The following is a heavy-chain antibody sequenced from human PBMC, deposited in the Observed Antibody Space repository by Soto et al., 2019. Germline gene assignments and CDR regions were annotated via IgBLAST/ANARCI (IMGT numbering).Heavy chain of an antibody. V-gene: IGHV4-39*01. Sequence: SETLSLTCTVSGGSISSSSYYWGWIRQPPGKGLEWIGSIYYSGSTYYNPSLKSRVTISVDTSKNQFSLKLSSVTAADTAVYSCASHPSSSSTFDPWGQGTLVTVSS. CDR2: IYYSGST. J-gene: IGHJ5*02. CDR1: GGSISSSSYY. D-gene: IGHD6-13*01. CDR3: ASHPSSSSTFDP.